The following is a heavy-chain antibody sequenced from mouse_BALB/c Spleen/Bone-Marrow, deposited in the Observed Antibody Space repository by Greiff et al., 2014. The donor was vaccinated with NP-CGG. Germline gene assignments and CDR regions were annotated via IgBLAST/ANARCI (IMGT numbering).Heavy chain of an antibody. CDR1: GFSFSGYG. CDR3: ARPFTTVVATVFAY. D-gene: IGHD1-1*01. CDR2: IGVGGTYT. V-gene: IGHV5-6*01. J-gene: IGHJ3*01. Sequence: EVQLQQSGGDLVKPGGSLKLSCAASGFSFSGYGMSWVRQTPDKRLEWVATIGVGGTYTYYPDSVMGRFTISRDNAKNTLYLRMSSLKSEDTAMYYCARPFTTVVATVFAYWGQGTLVTVSA.